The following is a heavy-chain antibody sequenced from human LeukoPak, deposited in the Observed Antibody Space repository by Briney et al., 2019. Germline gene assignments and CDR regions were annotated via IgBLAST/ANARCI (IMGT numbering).Heavy chain of an antibody. Sequence: GGSLRLSCAASGFTFSSYSMNWVRQAPGKGLEWVSYISSSSSTIYYADSVKGRFTISRDNSKNTLYLQMNSLRAEDTAVYYCAKDPTVTTYNWFDPWGQGTLVTVSS. CDR2: ISSSSSTI. J-gene: IGHJ5*02. CDR3: AKDPTVTTYNWFDP. CDR1: GFTFSSYS. D-gene: IGHD4-17*01. V-gene: IGHV3-48*01.